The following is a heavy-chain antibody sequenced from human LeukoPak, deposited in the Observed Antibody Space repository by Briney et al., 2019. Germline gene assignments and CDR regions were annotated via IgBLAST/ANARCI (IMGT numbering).Heavy chain of an antibody. Sequence: SETLSLTCTVSGGSVSSGSYYWSWIRQPPGKGLEWIGHIYYSGSTNYNPSLKSRVTISVDTSKNQFSLKLSSVTAADTAVYYCARFYCSGGSCYFDYWGQGTLVTVSS. J-gene: IGHJ4*02. CDR2: IYYSGST. CDR1: GGSVSSGSYY. V-gene: IGHV4-61*01. D-gene: IGHD2-15*01. CDR3: ARFYCSGGSCYFDY.